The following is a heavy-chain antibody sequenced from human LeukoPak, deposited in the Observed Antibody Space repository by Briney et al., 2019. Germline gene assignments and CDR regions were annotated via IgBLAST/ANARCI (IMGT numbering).Heavy chain of an antibody. CDR1: GGSSSGYY. V-gene: IGHV4-34*01. CDR2: INHSGST. Sequence: PSETLSLTCAVYGGSSSGYYWSWIRQPPGKGLEWIGEINHSGSTNYNPSLKSRVTISVDTSKNQFSLKLSSVTAADTAMYYCATAMATYSGTFDIWGQGTMVTVSS. J-gene: IGHJ3*02. CDR3: ATAMATYSGTFDI. D-gene: IGHD5-24*01.